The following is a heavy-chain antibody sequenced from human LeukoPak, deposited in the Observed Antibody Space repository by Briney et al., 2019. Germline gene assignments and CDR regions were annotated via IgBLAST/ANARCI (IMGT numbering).Heavy chain of an antibody. Sequence: PGGSLRLSCAASGFTFSSYGMHWVRQAPGKGLEWVAFIRYDGSNKYYADSVKGPFTISRDNSKNTLSLQMNSLRAEDTAVYYCAKPIGVYSNGYYFHYWGQGTLLTLSS. CDR1: GFTFSSYG. D-gene: IGHD4-11*01. CDR3: AKPIGVYSNGYYFHY. CDR2: IRYDGSNK. J-gene: IGHJ4*02. V-gene: IGHV3-30*02.